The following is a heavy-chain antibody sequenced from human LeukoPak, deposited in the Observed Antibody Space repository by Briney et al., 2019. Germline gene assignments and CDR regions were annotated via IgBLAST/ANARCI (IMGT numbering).Heavy chain of an antibody. V-gene: IGHV1-2*02. CDR2: INPNSGGT. J-gene: IGHJ4*02. Sequence: ASVKVSCKASGYTFTGYYMHWVRQAPGQGLEWMGWINPNSGGTNYAQKFQGRVTMTRDTSISTAYMELSRLRSDDTAAYYCARDIAGYCSGGSCYSGNFDYWGQGTLVTVSS. D-gene: IGHD2-15*01. CDR3: ARDIAGYCSGGSCYSGNFDY. CDR1: GYTFTGYY.